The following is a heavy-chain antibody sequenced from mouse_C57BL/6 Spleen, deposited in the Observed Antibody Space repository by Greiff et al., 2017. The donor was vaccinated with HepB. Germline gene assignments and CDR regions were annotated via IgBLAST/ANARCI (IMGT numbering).Heavy chain of an antibody. CDR2: IDPNSGGT. CDR1: GYTFTSYW. D-gene: IGHD1-1*01. J-gene: IGHJ2*01. CDR3: ARNEITTVVADFDY. Sequence: VQLQQSGAELVKPGASVKLSCKASGYTFTSYWMHWVKQRPGRGLEWIGRIDPNSGGTKYNEKFKSKATLTVDKPSSTAYMQLSSLTSEDSAVYYCARNEITTVVADFDYWGQGTTLTVSS. V-gene: IGHV1-72*01.